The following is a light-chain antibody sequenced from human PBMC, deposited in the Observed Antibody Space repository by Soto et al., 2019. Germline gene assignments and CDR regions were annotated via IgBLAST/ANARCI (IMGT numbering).Light chain of an antibody. CDR3: QTWGTGIDWV. Sequence: QPVLTQSPSASASLGASVKLTCTLSSGHSSYAIAWHQQQPAKGPRFLMKLNNDGSHIKGDGIPDRFSGSSSGAECYLTISSLQSEDEGDYYCQTWGTGIDWVFGGGTQLTVL. J-gene: IGLJ3*02. V-gene: IGLV4-69*01. CDR1: SGHSSYA. CDR2: LNNDGSH.